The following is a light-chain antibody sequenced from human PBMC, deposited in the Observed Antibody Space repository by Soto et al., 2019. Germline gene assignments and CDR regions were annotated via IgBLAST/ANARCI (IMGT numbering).Light chain of an antibody. CDR1: QSITSW. CDR2: KAS. Sequence: DIQMTQSPSTLSASVGDRVTITCRASQSITSWLAWYQQKPGKAPKLLIHKASILESGVPSRFSGSGSGTEFTLTISSLQPDDFATYYCQHYNSYPWTFGQGTKVEIK. CDR3: QHYNSYPWT. V-gene: IGKV1-5*03. J-gene: IGKJ1*01.